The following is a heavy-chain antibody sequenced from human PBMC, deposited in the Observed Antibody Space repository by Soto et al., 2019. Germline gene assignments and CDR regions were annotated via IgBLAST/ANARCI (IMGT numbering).Heavy chain of an antibody. CDR1: GFPFSTNP. CDR3: ARAFCGGTSCHGGNFDY. J-gene: IGHJ4*02. V-gene: IGHV3-23*01. CDR2: ISDGGGST. D-gene: IGHD2-2*01. Sequence: EVQLLESGGGLVQPGGSLGLSCAASGFPFSTNPMSWFRQAPGRGLEWVSAISDGGGSTYYADSVKGRLTISRDNSKNPLYLQMNSLRAEDTALYYCARAFCGGTSCHGGNFDYWGQGTLVTVSS.